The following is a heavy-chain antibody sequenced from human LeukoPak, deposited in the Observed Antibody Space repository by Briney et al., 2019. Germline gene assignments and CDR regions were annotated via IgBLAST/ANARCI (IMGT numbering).Heavy chain of an antibody. V-gene: IGHV4-59*01. Sequence: PSETLSLTCTVSGGSISSYYWSWIRQPPGKGLEWIGYIYYSGSTNYNPSLKSRVTISVDTSKNQFSLELSSVTAADTAVYYCARARVYYDSSGYQYYFDYWGQGTLVTVSS. D-gene: IGHD3-22*01. CDR1: GGSISSYY. CDR3: ARARVYYDSSGYQYYFDY. CDR2: IYYSGST. J-gene: IGHJ4*02.